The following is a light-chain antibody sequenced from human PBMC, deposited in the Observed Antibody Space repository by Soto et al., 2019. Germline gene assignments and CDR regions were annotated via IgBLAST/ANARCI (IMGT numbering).Light chain of an antibody. CDR2: GNN. CDR3: QSYDGRLSGYV. Sequence: QSVLTQPPSVSGAPGQRVTISCTGSSSNIVAGYDVHWYQQLPGTAPKLLIFGNNNRPSGVPDRFSGSKSGTSASLAITGLQAEDEADYYCQSYDGRLSGYVFGTGTKVTVL. CDR1: SSNIVAGYD. J-gene: IGLJ1*01. V-gene: IGLV1-40*01.